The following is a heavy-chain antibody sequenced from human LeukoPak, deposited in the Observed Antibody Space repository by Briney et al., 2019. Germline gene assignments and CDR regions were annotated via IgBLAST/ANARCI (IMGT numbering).Heavy chain of an antibody. CDR2: IYYSGSS. CDR3: ARWLLYSYYFDY. J-gene: IGHJ4*02. CDR1: GGSVSSGSYY. V-gene: IGHV4-39*01. D-gene: IGHD3-3*01. Sequence: SETLSLTCTVSGGSVSSGSYYWSWIRQPPGKGLEWIGSIYYSGSSYYNPSLKSRVTISVDTSKNQFSLNLSSVTAADTAVYFCARWLLYSYYFDYWGQGTLVTVSS.